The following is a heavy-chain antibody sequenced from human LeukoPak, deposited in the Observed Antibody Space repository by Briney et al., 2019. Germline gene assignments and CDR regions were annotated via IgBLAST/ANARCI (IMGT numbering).Heavy chain of an antibody. J-gene: IGHJ4*02. CDR1: GGSISSSSYY. Sequence: SETLSLTCTVSGGSISSSSYYWGWIRQPPGKGLEWIGRIYYSGSTYYNPSLKSRDTISVDTSKSQFSLKLSSVTAADPAVYYCVRLYGYYDILTGYIGGYYFDYWGQGTLVTASS. D-gene: IGHD3-9*01. CDR2: IYYSGST. CDR3: VRLYGYYDILTGYIGGYYFDY. V-gene: IGHV4-39*07.